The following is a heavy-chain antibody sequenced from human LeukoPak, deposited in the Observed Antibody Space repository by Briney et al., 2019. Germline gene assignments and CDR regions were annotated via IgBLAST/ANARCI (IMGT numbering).Heavy chain of an antibody. V-gene: IGHV1-2*06. CDR1: GYTFTGYY. D-gene: IGHD6-13*01. J-gene: IGHJ5*02. CDR2: INPNSGGT. CDR3: ARDRSFIAAAGTVRFDP. Sequence: ASVKVSCKASGYTFTGYYMHWVRQASGQGLEWMGRINPNSGGTNYAQKFQGRVTMTRDTSISTAYMELSRLRSDDTAVYYCARDRSFIAAAGTVRFDPWGQGTLVTVSS.